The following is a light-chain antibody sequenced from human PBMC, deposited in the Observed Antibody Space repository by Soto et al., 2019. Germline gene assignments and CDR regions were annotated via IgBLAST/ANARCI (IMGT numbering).Light chain of an antibody. CDR2: EVS. CDR1: SSDVGYYNY. J-gene: IGLJ1*01. CDR3: SSYTNSNTPYV. V-gene: IGLV2-14*01. Sequence: QSALTQPASVSGSPGESITITCTGTSSDVGYYNYVSWYQHHPGKAPKLMIYEVSNRPSGVSNRFSGSKSGNTASLTISRLQAEDEADYYCSSYTNSNTPYVFGTGTKVTVL.